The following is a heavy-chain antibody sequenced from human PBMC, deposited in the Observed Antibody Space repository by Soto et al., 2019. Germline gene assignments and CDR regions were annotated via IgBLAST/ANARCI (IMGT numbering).Heavy chain of an antibody. Sequence: EVQLLESGGGLVQPGGSLRLSCAASGFTFGNYAMSWVRQAPGKGLEWVSAISGSGGSTYYADSVKGRFTISRDNSKXTLSLQVXXXXXXDXAVYYCAKSRXXSITATLDNWGQGTLVTVSS. D-gene: IGHD1-20*01. CDR2: ISGSGGST. J-gene: IGHJ4*02. CDR1: GFTFGNYA. V-gene: IGHV3-23*01. CDR3: AKSRXXSITATLDN.